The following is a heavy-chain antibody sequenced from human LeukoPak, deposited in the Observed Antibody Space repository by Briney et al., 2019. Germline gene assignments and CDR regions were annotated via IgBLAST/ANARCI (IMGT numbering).Heavy chain of an antibody. Sequence: GGSLRLSCAASGFTVSSNYMSWVRQAPGKGLKWVSGISGSGSNTYYADSVKGRFTISRDNSKNTLYLQMNSLRAEDTALYYCAKTIIGYYRPFDSWGQGTLVTVSS. CDR3: AKTIIGYYRPFDS. D-gene: IGHD3-22*01. CDR2: ISGSGSNT. J-gene: IGHJ4*02. CDR1: GFTVSSNY. V-gene: IGHV3-23*01.